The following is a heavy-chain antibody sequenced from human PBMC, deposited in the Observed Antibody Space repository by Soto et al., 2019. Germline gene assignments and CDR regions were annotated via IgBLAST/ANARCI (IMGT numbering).Heavy chain of an antibody. D-gene: IGHD2-15*01. CDR3: ARVTRLTPATSFDY. J-gene: IGHJ4*02. V-gene: IGHV3-23*01. Sequence: GGSLRLSCAASGFIFSSYGMSWVRQGPGKGLEWVSTISGSGGRTFYADSVKGRFTISRDNSNNTLYLQMNSLRAEDTAVYFCARVTRLTPATSFDYWGQGTLVTVSS. CDR2: ISGSGGRT. CDR1: GFIFSSYG.